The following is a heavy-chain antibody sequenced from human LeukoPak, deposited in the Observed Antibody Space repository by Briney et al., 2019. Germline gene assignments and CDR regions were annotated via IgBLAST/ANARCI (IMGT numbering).Heavy chain of an antibody. V-gene: IGHV3-33*01. D-gene: IGHD4-17*01. CDR2: IWYDGSNK. J-gene: IGHJ4*02. CDR3: ARDRDYGDFFDY. CDR1: GLTFSSYG. Sequence: GGSLRLSCAASGLTFSSYGMHWVRQAPGKGLEWVAVIWYDGSNKYYADSVKGRFTISRDNSKNTLYLQMNSLRAEDTAVYYCARDRDYGDFFDYWGQGTLVTVSS.